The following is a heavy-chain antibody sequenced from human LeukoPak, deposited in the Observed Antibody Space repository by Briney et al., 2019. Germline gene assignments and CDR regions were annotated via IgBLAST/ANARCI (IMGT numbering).Heavy chain of an antibody. Sequence: SETLSLTCTVSGYSISSGYYWGWMRQPPGKGLEWIGSIYHSGSTYYNPSLKSRVIISVDTSKNQFSLKLNSVTAADTAVYYCARVVAAAGNNWFDPWGQGTLVTVSS. CDR2: IYHSGST. D-gene: IGHD6-13*01. J-gene: IGHJ5*02. CDR3: ARVVAAAGNNWFDP. V-gene: IGHV4-38-2*02. CDR1: GYSISSGYY.